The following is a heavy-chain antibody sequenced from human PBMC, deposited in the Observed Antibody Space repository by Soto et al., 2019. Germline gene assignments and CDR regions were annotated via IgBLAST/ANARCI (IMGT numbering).Heavy chain of an antibody. Sequence: SETLSLTCAVSGGSISSSNWWSWVRQPPGKGLEWIGEIYHSGSTNYNPSLKSRVTISVDKSKNQFSLKLSSVTAADTAVYYCARATIEYYDSSGYGLGYYYYGMDVWGQGTTVTVSS. CDR1: GGSISSSNW. J-gene: IGHJ6*02. D-gene: IGHD3-22*01. CDR3: ARATIEYYDSSGYGLGYYYYGMDV. CDR2: IYHSGST. V-gene: IGHV4-4*02.